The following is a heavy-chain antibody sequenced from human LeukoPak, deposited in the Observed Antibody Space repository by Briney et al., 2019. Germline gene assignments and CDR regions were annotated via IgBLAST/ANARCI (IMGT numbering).Heavy chain of an antibody. Sequence: GGSLRLSCAASGFTFSSYGMHWVRQAPGKGLEWVAFIRYDGSNKYYADSVKGRFTISRDNSKNTLDLQMNSLRAEDTAVYYCARDPPPCTSTTCYTGLDYWGQGTLVTVSS. CDR1: GFTFSSYG. CDR3: ARDPPPCTSTTCYTGLDY. J-gene: IGHJ4*02. D-gene: IGHD2-2*02. CDR2: IRYDGSNK. V-gene: IGHV3-30*02.